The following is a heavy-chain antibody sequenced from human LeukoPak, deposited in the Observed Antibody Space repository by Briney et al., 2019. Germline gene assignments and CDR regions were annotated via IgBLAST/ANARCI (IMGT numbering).Heavy chain of an antibody. D-gene: IGHD3-22*01. V-gene: IGHV3-48*03. J-gene: IGHJ3*02. Sequence: GGSLRLSCAASGFTFSSYAMNWVRQAPGKGLEWVSYISSSGSTIYYADSVKGRFTISRDNAKNSLYLQMNSLRAEDTAVYYCARVGSYYYDSSGYAAFDIWGQGTMVTVSS. CDR1: GFTFSSYA. CDR2: ISSSGSTI. CDR3: ARVGSYYYDSSGYAAFDI.